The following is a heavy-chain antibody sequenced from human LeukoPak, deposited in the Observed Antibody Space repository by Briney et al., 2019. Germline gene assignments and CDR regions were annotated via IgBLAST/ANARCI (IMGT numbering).Heavy chain of an antibody. CDR1: GFTVSSNY. J-gene: IGHJ4*02. CDR2: IYSGGST. CDR3: ARLWSGYYGDY. Sequence: GGSLRLSCAASGFTVSSNYMSWVRQAPGKGLEWASVIYSGGSTYYADSVKGRFTISRDNSKNTLYLQMNSLRAEDTAVYYCARLWSGYYGDYWGQGTLVTVSS. V-gene: IGHV3-53*01. D-gene: IGHD3-3*01.